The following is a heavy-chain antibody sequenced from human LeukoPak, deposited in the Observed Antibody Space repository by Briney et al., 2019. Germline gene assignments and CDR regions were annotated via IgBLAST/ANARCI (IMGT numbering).Heavy chain of an antibody. J-gene: IGHJ5*02. Sequence: SVKVSCKASGGTFSSYAISWVRQAPGQGLEWMGGIIPIFGTANYAQKFQGRVTITTDESTSTAYMELSSLRSEDTAVYYCARVFGGLGYCSSTSCYHGVFDPWGQGTLVTVSS. CDR3: ARVFGGLGYCSSTSCYHGVFDP. CDR1: GGTFSSYA. V-gene: IGHV1-69*05. CDR2: IIPIFGTA. D-gene: IGHD2-2*01.